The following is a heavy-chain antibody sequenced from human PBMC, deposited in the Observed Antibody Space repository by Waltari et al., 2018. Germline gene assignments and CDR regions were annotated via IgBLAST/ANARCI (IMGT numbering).Heavy chain of an antibody. CDR3: ARGVYYYDSSGILYYFHH. CDR2: MNPNSGNT. V-gene: IGHV1-8*03. Sequence: VQLVQSGAEVKKPGATVKISCKVSGYTFTDYYMHWVPQAPGQGLEWMGWMNPNSGNTGYAQKFQGRVTITRNNSISTAYMELSSLRSEDTAVYYCARGVYYYDSSGILYYFHHWGQGTLVTVSS. J-gene: IGHJ4*02. CDR1: GYTFTDYY. D-gene: IGHD3-22*01.